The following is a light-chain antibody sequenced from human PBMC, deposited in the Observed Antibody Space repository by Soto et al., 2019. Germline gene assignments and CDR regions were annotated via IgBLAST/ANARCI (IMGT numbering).Light chain of an antibody. Sequence: EIRMTQSPGTLSVSPGERATLSCRAAQGVTANFAWYQQKSGQSPRLLIYDVSNRATGVPARFSGSGSETDFTLTISGLRSEDSAVYFCQQYNNWPFSFGQVTRLEIK. CDR2: DVS. CDR3: QQYNNWPFS. J-gene: IGKJ5*01. V-gene: IGKV3-15*01. CDR1: QGVTAN.